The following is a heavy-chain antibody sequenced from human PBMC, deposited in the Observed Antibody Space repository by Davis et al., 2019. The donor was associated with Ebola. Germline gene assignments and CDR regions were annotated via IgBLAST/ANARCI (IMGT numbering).Heavy chain of an antibody. V-gene: IGHV1-18*01. D-gene: IGHD6-13*01. CDR3: ARASPLAAAGTFDP. J-gene: IGHJ5*02. CDR1: GYTFTSYC. CDR2: ISGYNGNT. Sequence: ASVKVSCKASGYTFTSYCISWVRQAPGQGLEWMGWISGYNGNTNYAQKLQGRVTMTTDTSTSTAYMELRSLRSDDTAVYYCARASPLAAAGTFDPWGQGTLVTVSS.